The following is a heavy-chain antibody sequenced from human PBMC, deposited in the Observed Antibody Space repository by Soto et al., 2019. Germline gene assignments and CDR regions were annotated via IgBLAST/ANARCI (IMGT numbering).Heavy chain of an antibody. Sequence: PSEILSLTCSVSGGSINSSSYFWGWVRQPPGKGLEWIGSIYYSGSTYYNPSLRSRVTISVDTSKNQFSLKLSSVTAADTAVFYCARHYSSGSRNWFDPWGQGTRVTVSS. CDR2: IYYSGST. CDR1: GGSINSSSYF. V-gene: IGHV4-39*01. CDR3: ARHYSSGSRNWFDP. D-gene: IGHD6-19*01. J-gene: IGHJ5*02.